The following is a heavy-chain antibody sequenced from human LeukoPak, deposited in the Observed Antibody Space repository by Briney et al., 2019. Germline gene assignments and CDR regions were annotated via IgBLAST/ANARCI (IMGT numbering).Heavy chain of an antibody. CDR1: GFTFSSYA. D-gene: IGHD3-10*01. CDR3: ARDLGGEDYYGMDV. J-gene: IGHJ6*02. V-gene: IGHV3-30*04. CDR2: ISYDGSNK. Sequence: PGGSLRLSCAASGFTFSSYAMHWVRQAPGKGLEWVAVISYDGSNKYYAGSVKGRFTISRDNSKNTLYLQMNSLRAEDTAVYYCARDLGGEDYYGMDVWGQGTTVTVSS.